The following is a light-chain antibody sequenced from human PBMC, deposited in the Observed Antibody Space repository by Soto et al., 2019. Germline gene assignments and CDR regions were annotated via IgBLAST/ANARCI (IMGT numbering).Light chain of an antibody. CDR3: QQYHDWPPWT. Sequence: VSPGEXAXXSXXXXXXINXXXAWYQQKPGQAPRLLIYGASTRATGIPPRFSGSGSGTEFTLTISSLQSEDFAVYYCQQYHDWPPWTFGQGTKVEVK. J-gene: IGKJ1*01. CDR2: GAS. V-gene: IGKV3-15*01. CDR1: XXINXX.